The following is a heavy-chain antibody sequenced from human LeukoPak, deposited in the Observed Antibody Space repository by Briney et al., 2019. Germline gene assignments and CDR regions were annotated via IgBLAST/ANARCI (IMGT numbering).Heavy chain of an antibody. CDR3: ARANKAYYDSSGYSLPNLFLFDY. CDR1: GDSINSINYY. V-gene: IGHV4-39*07. Sequence: SETLSLTCTVSGDSINSINYYWGWIRQPPGEGLEWIASTSSGGHTFYNPSLKSRVTISVDTSKNQFSLKLSSVTAADTAVYYCARANKAYYDSSGYSLPNLFLFDYWGQGTLVTVSS. D-gene: IGHD3-22*01. CDR2: TSSGGHT. J-gene: IGHJ4*02.